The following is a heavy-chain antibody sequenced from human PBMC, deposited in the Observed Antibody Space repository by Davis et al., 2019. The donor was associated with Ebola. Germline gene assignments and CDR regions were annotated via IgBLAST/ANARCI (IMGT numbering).Heavy chain of an antibody. CDR2: IYSGGST. J-gene: IGHJ4*02. V-gene: IGHV3-53*01. CDR3: AREEYYYDSSGYFILGRYFDY. CDR1: GFTVSSNY. Sequence: GGSLRLSCAASGFTVSSNYMSWVRQAPGKGLEWVSVIYSGGSTYYADSVKGRFTISRDNSKNTLYLQMNSLRAEDTAVYYCAREEYYYDSSGYFILGRYFDYWGQGTLVTVSS. D-gene: IGHD3-22*01.